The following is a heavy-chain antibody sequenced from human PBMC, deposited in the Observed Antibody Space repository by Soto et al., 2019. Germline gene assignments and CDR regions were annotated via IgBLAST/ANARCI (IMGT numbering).Heavy chain of an antibody. V-gene: IGHV3-30*18. CDR1: GFTFSSYG. D-gene: IGHD4-17*01. CDR3: AKDWSTAVTTPFDY. CDR2: ISYDGSNK. Sequence: QVQLVESGGGVVQPGGSLRLSCAASGFTFSSYGMHWVRQAPGKGLEWVAVISYDGSNKYYADSVKGRFTISRDNSKNTLYLQMNSLRAEDTAVYYCAKDWSTAVTTPFDYWGQGTLVTVSS. J-gene: IGHJ4*02.